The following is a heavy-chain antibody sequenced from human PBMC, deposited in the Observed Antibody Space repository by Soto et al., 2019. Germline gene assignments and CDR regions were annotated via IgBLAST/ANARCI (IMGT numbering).Heavy chain of an antibody. V-gene: IGHV4-34*01. CDR2: INHSGST. D-gene: IGHD6-13*01. CDR3: ARHDGPRGSTWYAQGDP. CDR1: GGSFSGYY. J-gene: IGHJ4*03. Sequence: SETLSLTCAVYGGSFSGYYWSWIRQPPGKGLEWIGKINHSGSTNYNPSFKSRVTISGDTSRNQFSLHLNSVTAADTAVYYCARHDGPRGSTWYAQGDPWGQGTLVTVSS.